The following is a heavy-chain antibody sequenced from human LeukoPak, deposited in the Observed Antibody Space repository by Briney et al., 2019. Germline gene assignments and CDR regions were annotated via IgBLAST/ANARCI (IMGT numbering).Heavy chain of an antibody. D-gene: IGHD3-10*01. CDR1: GGSISSSSYY. V-gene: IGHV4-39*07. CDR2: IYYSGST. CDR3: AREGLGELFDY. J-gene: IGHJ4*02. Sequence: SETLSLTCTVSGGSISSSSYYWGWIRQPPGKGLEWIGSIYYSGSTYYNPSLKSRVTISVDTSKNQFSLKLSSVTAADTAVYYCAREGLGELFDYWGQGTLVTVSS.